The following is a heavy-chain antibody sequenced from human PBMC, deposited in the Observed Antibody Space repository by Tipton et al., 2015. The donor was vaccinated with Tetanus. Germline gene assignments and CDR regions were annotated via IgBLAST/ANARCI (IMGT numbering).Heavy chain of an antibody. J-gene: IGHJ6*03. D-gene: IGHD1-1*01. Sequence: QVQLVQSGAEVKKPGASVKVSCKASGYTFTSYDINWVRQATGQGLEWMGWMNPNSGNTGYAQKFQGRVTMTRNTSISTAYMELSSLRSEDTAVYYCERRLGRAEYYYSNYRDVWGKGTTVTVSS. CDR1: GYTFTSYD. CDR3: ERRLGRAEYYYSNYRDV. CDR2: MNPNSGNT. V-gene: IGHV1-8*01.